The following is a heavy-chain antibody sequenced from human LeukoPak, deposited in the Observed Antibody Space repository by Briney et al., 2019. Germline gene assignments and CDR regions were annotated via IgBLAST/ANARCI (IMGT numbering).Heavy chain of an antibody. J-gene: IGHJ4*02. CDR2: IYYSGST. Sequence: SETLSHTCTVSGGSISSYYWSWIRQPPGKGLEWIGYIYYSGSTNYNPSLKSRVTISVDTSKNQFSLKLSSVTAADTAVYYCARRRYCSSTSCYTGIYFDYWGQGTLVTVSS. D-gene: IGHD2-2*02. V-gene: IGHV4-59*01. CDR1: GGSISSYY. CDR3: ARRRYCSSTSCYTGIYFDY.